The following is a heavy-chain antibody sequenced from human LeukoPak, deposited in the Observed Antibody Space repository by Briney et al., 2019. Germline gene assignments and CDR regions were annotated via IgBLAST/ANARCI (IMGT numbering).Heavy chain of an antibody. D-gene: IGHD6-19*01. CDR2: INHRGST. J-gene: IGHJ4*01. V-gene: IGHV4-34*01. CDR1: GGSFSGYY. CDR3: ARVKAVAGTLPHLLDY. Sequence: PSETLSLTCAVYGGSFSGYYWSWIRQPPGKGLEWIGEINHRGSTNYNPPLKSRLTISKDKFKNQFSLELTSVTVADTAVYFCARVKAVAGTLPHLLDYWGQGTLVTVSS.